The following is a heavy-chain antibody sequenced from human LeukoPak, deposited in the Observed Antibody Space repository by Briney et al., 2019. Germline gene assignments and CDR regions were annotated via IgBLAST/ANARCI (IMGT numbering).Heavy chain of an antibody. CDR1: GHTFTGYY. CDR3: ASEPADSGYDVNAHFDY. V-gene: IGHV1-2*02. Sequence: ASVKVSCKASGHTFTGYYMNWVRQAPGQGLEWMGWINTNSGGTNYAQKFQGRVTMTRDTSISTAYMELSRLRSDDTAVYYCASEPADSGYDVNAHFDYWGQGTLVTVSS. CDR2: INTNSGGT. J-gene: IGHJ4*02. D-gene: IGHD5-12*01.